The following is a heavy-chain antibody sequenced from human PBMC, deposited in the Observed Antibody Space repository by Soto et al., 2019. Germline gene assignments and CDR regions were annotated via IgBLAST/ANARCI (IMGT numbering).Heavy chain of an antibody. V-gene: IGHV4-39*01. CDR2: IYYSGST. D-gene: IGHD3-16*02. CDR1: GGSISSSSYY. J-gene: IGHJ4*02. Sequence: QLQLQESGPGLVKPSETLSLTCTVSGGSISSSSYYWGWIRQPPGKGLEWIGSIYYSGSTYYNPSLKSRVTISGDTSKNLFSLKLSSVTAADTAVYYCARLGYYDYIWGSYRYTSPNFDYWGQGTLVTVSS. CDR3: ARLGYYDYIWGSYRYTSPNFDY.